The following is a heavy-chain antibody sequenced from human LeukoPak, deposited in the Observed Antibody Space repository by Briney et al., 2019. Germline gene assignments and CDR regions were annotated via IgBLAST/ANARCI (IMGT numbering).Heavy chain of an antibody. V-gene: IGHV3-69-1*01. CDR1: GFSLSDYG. CDR3: AKDIIGDSSGWYFGFDS. D-gene: IGHD6-19*01. Sequence: GGSLRLSCSASGFSLSDYGMSWVRQAPGKGLEWVSYITMNSVRFYADSVRGRFTISRDNAKKSVYLQMNSLRAEDTALYYCAKDIIGDSSGWYFGFDSWGQGTLVTVSS. J-gene: IGHJ4*02. CDR2: ITMNSVR.